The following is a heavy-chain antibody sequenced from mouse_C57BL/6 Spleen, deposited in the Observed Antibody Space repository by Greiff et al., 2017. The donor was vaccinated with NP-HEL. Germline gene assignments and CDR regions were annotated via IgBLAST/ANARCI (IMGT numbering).Heavy chain of an antibody. CDR2: IDPETGGT. V-gene: IGHV1-15*01. J-gene: IGHJ4*01. CDR1: GYTFTDYE. Sequence: VQLQQSGAELVRPGASVTLSCKASGYTFTDYEMHWVKQTPVHGLEWIGAIDPETGGTAYNQKFKGKAILTADKSSSTAYMELRSLTSEDSAVYYCAREGPYGNFYAMDYWGQGTSVTVSS. CDR3: AREGPYGNFYAMDY. D-gene: IGHD2-1*01.